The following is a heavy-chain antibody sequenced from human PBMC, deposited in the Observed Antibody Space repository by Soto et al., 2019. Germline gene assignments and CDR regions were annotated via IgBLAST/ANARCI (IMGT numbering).Heavy chain of an antibody. V-gene: IGHV3-21*01. D-gene: IGHD3-16*01. J-gene: IGHJ4*02. CDR2: IGRSGSDM. CDR3: VRGDYRDY. Sequence: EVQLVESGGGLVKPGGSLRLSCVASGFPFSTSTMNWVRQAPGKGLEWVSCIGRSGSDMYYADSVRGRFTISRDNPKNSLYLHMNSLRAEDMAVYYCVRGDYRDYWGQGTLVIVSS. CDR1: GFPFSTST.